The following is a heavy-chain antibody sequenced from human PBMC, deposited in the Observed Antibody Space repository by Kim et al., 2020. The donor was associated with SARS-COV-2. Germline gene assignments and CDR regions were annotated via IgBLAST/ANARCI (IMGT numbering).Heavy chain of an antibody. CDR2: IYYSGST. D-gene: IGHD3-10*01. CDR3: ARGDTSYGSGSYYFYYYYGMDV. V-gene: IGHV4-59*01. J-gene: IGHJ6*02. CDR1: GGPISSYY. Sequence: SETLSLPCTVSGGPISSYYWSWIRQPPGKGLEWIGYIYYSGSTNYNPSLKSRVTISVDTSKNQFSLKLSSVTAADTAVYYCARGDTSYGSGSYYFYYYYGMDVWGQGTTVTVSS.